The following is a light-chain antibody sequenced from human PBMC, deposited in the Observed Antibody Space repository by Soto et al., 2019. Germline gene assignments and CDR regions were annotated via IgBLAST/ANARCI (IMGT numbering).Light chain of an antibody. CDR1: QSVSSNY. V-gene: IGKV3-20*01. Sequence: EIVLTQSPGTLSLSPGERATLSCRASQSVSSNYLAWYLQKPGQAPRLLIYDASSRATGIPDRFSGSGSETDFTLTISRLEPEDFAVYYCQQYGSSPWTFGQGTKVEIK. J-gene: IGKJ1*01. CDR3: QQYGSSPWT. CDR2: DAS.